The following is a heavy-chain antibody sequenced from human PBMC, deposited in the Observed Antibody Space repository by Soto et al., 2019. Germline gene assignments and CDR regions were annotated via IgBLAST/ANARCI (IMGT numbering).Heavy chain of an antibody. V-gene: IGHV4-59*12. CDR1: GGSISSYY. CDR3: ARGRCSGGSCYHYYYYSYMDV. D-gene: IGHD2-15*01. CDR2: IYYSGST. Sequence: SETLSLTCTVSGGSISSYYWSWIRQPPGKGLEWIGYIYYSGSTNYNPSLKSRVTISVDTSKNQFSLKLSSVTAADTAVYYCARGRCSGGSCYHYYYYSYMDVWGKGTTVTVSS. J-gene: IGHJ6*03.